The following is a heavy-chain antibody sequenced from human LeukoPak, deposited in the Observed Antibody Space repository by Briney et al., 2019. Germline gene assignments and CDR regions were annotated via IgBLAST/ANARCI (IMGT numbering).Heavy chain of an antibody. CDR2: ISGSGGST. V-gene: IGHV3-23*01. CDR3: AKDLRFLEWSKGDYYFDY. Sequence: GGSLRLSCAASGFTFNNYHMNWVRQAPGKGLEWVSAISGSGGSTYYADSVKGRFTISRDNSKNTLYLQMNSLRAEDTAVYYCAKDLRFLEWSKGDYYFDYWGQGTLVTVSS. CDR1: GFTFNNYH. J-gene: IGHJ4*02. D-gene: IGHD3-3*01.